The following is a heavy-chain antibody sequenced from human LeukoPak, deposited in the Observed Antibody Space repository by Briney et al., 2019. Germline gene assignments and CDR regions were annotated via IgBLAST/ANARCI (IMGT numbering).Heavy chain of an antibody. J-gene: IGHJ2*01. D-gene: IGHD3-10*01. Sequence: GGSLRLSCAASGFTFSSYSMNWVRQDPGKGLEWVSSISSSSSYIYYADSVKGRFTISRDNAKNSLYLQMNSLRAEDTAVYYCARGSSFRMLLGFVTWYFDLWGRGTLVTVSS. CDR1: GFTFSSYS. CDR3: ARGSSFRMLLGFVTWYFDL. CDR2: ISSSSSYI. V-gene: IGHV3-21*01.